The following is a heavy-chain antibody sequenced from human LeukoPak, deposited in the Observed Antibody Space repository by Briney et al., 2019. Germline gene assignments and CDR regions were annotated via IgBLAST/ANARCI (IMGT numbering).Heavy chain of an antibody. V-gene: IGHV4-59*01. CDR2: IYYSGST. Sequence: SETLSLTCTVSGGSISSYYWSWIRQPPGKGLEWIGYIYYSGSTNYNPSLKSRVTISVDTSKNQFSLKLSSVTAADTAVYYCARAWGCSGGSCYLFFDYRGQGTLVTVSS. J-gene: IGHJ4*02. D-gene: IGHD2-15*01. CDR1: GGSISSYY. CDR3: ARAWGCSGGSCYLFFDY.